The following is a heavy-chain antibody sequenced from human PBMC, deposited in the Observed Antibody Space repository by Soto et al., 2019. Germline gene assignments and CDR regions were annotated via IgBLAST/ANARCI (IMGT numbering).Heavy chain of an antibody. D-gene: IGHD3-10*01. V-gene: IGHV1-24*01. CDR3: ARGFASQLWFGERHYYYYGMDV. CDR1: GYTLTELS. Sequence: GASVKVSCKVSGYTLTELSMHWVRQAPGKGLEWMGGFDPEDGETIYAQKFQGRVTMTRNTSISTAYMELSSLRSEDTAVYYCARGFASQLWFGERHYYYYGMDVWGQGATVTVSS. J-gene: IGHJ6*02. CDR2: FDPEDGET.